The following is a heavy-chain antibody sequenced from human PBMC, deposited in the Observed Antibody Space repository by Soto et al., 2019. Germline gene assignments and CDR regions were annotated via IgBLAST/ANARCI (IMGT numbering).Heavy chain of an antibody. V-gene: IGHV3-7*01. CDR1: GFRFTSHW. Sequence: EVQLVESGGGLVQPGGSLRLSCEASGFRFTSHWMSWVRQAPGKGLEWVANVNQDGSQSYLVDSVKGRFISSRDNTKNSLYLQLSSLRAEDTAVYYCVRDGIGGWHFDSWGQGTLVTVSS. J-gene: IGHJ4*02. CDR2: VNQDGSQS. CDR3: VRDGIGGWHFDS. D-gene: IGHD6-19*01.